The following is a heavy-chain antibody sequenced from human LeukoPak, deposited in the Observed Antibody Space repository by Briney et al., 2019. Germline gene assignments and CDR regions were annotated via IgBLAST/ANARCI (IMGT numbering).Heavy chain of an antibody. D-gene: IGHD6-25*01. CDR2: IHYTGST. CDR3: VRGAAY. V-gene: IGHV4-39*01. J-gene: IGHJ4*02. Sequence: SETLSLTCTVSGDSISSSSYYWGWIRQPPGTGLEWIGSIHYTGSTYYNPSLRSRVPISVDTSKNQFSLKLSSVTAADTAVYYCVRGAAYWGQGTLVTVSS. CDR1: GDSISSSSYY.